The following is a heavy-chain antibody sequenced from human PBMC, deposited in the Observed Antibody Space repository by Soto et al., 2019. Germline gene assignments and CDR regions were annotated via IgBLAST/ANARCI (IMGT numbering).Heavy chain of an antibody. D-gene: IGHD1-26*01. CDR3: ARVSELNYYYYYMDV. J-gene: IGHJ6*03. CDR1: GGSISSYY. CDR2: IYYSGST. V-gene: IGHV4-59*01. Sequence: PSETLSLTCTVSGGSISSYYWSWIRQPPGKGLEWIGYIYYSGSTNYNPSLKSRVTISVDTSKNQFSLKLSSVTAADTAVYYCARVSELNYYYYYMDVWGKGTTVTVS.